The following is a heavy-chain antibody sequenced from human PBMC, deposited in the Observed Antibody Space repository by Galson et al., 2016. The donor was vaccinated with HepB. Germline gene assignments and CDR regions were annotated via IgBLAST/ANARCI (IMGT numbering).Heavy chain of an antibody. Sequence: SVKVSCKASGYIFTSYTMHWVRQAPGQRLEWVRWINGGNGKTKYSQNFQGRITITRDTSANTAYMELSSLRSEDTALYYCAKSPYDFWISDYWGQGTLVTVSS. CDR1: GYIFTSYT. D-gene: IGHD3-3*01. CDR3: AKSPYDFWISDY. V-gene: IGHV1-3*01. CDR2: INGGNGKT. J-gene: IGHJ4*02.